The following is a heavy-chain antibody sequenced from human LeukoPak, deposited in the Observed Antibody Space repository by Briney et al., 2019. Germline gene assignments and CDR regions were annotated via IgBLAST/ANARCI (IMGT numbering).Heavy chain of an antibody. Sequence: GSLRLSCAASGFTFSSYAMSWVRQAPGKGLEWVSAISGSGGSTYYADSWKGRFTISRDNSKNTLYLQMNSLRAEDTAVYYCAKVGYYGSGSYYNSYGMDVWGQGDTVTVSS. D-gene: IGHD3-10*01. CDR3: AKVGYYGSGSYYNSYGMDV. J-gene: IGHJ6*02. CDR1: GFTFSSYA. V-gene: IGHV3-23*01. CDR2: ISGSGGST.